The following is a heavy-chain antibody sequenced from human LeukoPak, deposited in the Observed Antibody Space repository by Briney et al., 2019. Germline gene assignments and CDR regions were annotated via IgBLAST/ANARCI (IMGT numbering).Heavy chain of an antibody. CDR3: ARAGDARGSADY. CDR1: GFTFSSYA. CDR2: INDRGGTT. Sequence: GGSLRPSCAASGFTFSSYAMSWVRQAPGKGLEWVSGINDRGGTTYYADSVKGRFTISRDNSKNTLYLQMNSLRVEDTAVYYCARAGDARGSADYWGQGTLVTVSS. D-gene: IGHD3-10*01. V-gene: IGHV3-23*01. J-gene: IGHJ4*02.